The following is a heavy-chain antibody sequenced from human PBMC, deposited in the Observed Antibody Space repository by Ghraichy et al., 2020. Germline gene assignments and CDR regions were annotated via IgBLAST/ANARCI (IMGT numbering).Heavy chain of an antibody. V-gene: IGHV4-34*01. CDR3: AREIMIVQRYNKNWFDP. Sequence: SETLSLTCAVYGGSFSGYYWSWIRQPPGKGLEWIGEINHSGSTNYNPSLKSRVTISVDTSKNQFSLKLSSVTAADTAVYYCAREIMIVQRYNKNWFDPWGQGTLVTVSS. CDR2: INHSGST. J-gene: IGHJ5*02. D-gene: IGHD3-22*01. CDR1: GGSFSGYY.